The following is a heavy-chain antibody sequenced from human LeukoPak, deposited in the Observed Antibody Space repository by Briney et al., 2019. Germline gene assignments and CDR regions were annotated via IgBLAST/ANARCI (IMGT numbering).Heavy chain of an antibody. D-gene: IGHD3-10*01. J-gene: IGHJ5*02. Sequence: GGSLRLSCTGSGVXVSSSAMNWVRQAPGKGVEGVAVISYDGSNKYYADSVKGRFTISRDNSKNTLLLQMNSLRAEDTAVYYCARSTTSDYYGPWGQGTLVTVSS. CDR3: ARSTTSDYYGP. CDR2: ISYDGSNK. V-gene: IGHV3-30-3*01. CDR1: GVXVSSSA.